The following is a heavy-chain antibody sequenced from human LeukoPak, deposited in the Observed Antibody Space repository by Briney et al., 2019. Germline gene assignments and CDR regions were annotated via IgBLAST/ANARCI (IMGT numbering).Heavy chain of an antibody. J-gene: IGHJ5*02. Sequence: GASVTLSCKASGGTFSSYAISWVRHAPGQGLEWMGRIIPILGIANYAQTFQGRVTITADKSTSKAYMEMRSLRCEDTAVYYCAWRYGSGSYLWFDLWGQGTLVTVSS. CDR1: GGTFSSYA. V-gene: IGHV1-69*04. D-gene: IGHD3-10*01. CDR3: AWRYGSGSYLWFDL. CDR2: IIPILGIA.